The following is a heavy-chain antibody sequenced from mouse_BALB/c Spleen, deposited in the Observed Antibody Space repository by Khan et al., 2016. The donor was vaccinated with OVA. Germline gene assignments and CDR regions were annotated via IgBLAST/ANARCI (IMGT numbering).Heavy chain of an antibody. V-gene: IGHV3-2*02. J-gene: IGHJ2*01. CDR2: ISYSGNT. Sequence: VQLKQSGPGLVKPSQSLSLTCTVTGYSITSDYAWNWIRQFPGNKLEWMVFISYSGNTNYNPSLKSRISITRDTSKNQFFLQLNSVTTEDTATYYCGRVYGGDFDYWGQGTTLTVSS. CDR3: GRVYGGDFDY. D-gene: IGHD1-1*01. CDR1: GYSITSDYA.